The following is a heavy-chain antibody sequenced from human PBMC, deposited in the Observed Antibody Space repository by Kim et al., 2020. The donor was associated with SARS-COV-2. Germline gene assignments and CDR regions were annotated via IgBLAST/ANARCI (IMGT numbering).Heavy chain of an antibody. CDR3: ARDVGGAGRGFDP. D-gene: IGHD1-26*01. Sequence: GGSLRLSCAASGFTFSSYSMNWVRQAPGKGLEWVSSISSSSSYIYYADSVKGRFTISRDNAKKSLYLQMNSLRAEDTAVYYCARDVGGAGRGFDPWGQGTLVTVSS. V-gene: IGHV3-21*01. CDR1: GFTFSSYS. J-gene: IGHJ5*02. CDR2: ISSSSSYI.